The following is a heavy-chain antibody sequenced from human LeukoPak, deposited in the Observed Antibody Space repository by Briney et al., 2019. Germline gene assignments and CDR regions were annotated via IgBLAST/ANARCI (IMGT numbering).Heavy chain of an antibody. V-gene: IGHV3-30*02. CDR2: IRYDGSNT. J-gene: IGHJ4*02. CDR1: EFTFSSYA. D-gene: IGHD3-9*01. Sequence: GGSLRLSCAASEFTFSSYAMHWVRQAPDKGLEWVAFIRYDGSNTYYADSVKGRFTISRDNSKNTLYLQMNSLRAEDTAVYYCAKDPRDILTGYPEFGYYFDYWGQGTLVTVSS. CDR3: AKDPRDILTGYPEFGYYFDY.